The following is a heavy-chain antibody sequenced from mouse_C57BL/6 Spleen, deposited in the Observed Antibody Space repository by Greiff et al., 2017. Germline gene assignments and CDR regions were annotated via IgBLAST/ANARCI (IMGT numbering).Heavy chain of an antibody. CDR3: ARSGYGAMDY. Sequence: EVQLQQSGPVLVKPGASVKMSCKASGYTFTDYYMNWVKQSHGKSLEWIGVINPYNGGTSYNQKLKGKATLTVDKSSSTAYMELNSLTSEDSAVYYCARSGYGAMDYWGQGTSGTVSS. V-gene: IGHV1-19*01. J-gene: IGHJ4*01. D-gene: IGHD2-2*01. CDR1: GYTFTDYY. CDR2: INPYNGGT.